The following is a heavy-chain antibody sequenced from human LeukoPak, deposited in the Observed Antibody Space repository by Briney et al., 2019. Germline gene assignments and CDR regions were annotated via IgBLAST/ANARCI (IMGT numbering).Heavy chain of an antibody. J-gene: IGHJ5*02. V-gene: IGHV3-30*18. CDR2: ISYDGSNK. CDR3: AKELRGYSYGLRNNWFDP. CDR1: GFTSSSYG. D-gene: IGHD5-18*01. Sequence: GGSLRLSCVASGFTSSSYGMHWVRQAPGKGLEWVAVISYDGSNKYYADSVKGRFTISRDNSKNTLYLQMNSLRAEDTAVYYCAKELRGYSYGLRNNWFDPWGQGTLVTVSS.